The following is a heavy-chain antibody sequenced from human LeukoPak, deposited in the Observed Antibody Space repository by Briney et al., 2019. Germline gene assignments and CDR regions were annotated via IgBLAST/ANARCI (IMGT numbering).Heavy chain of an antibody. CDR1: GLTFSNYA. D-gene: IGHD1-26*01. CDR3: AKPVGNYYEPYFEY. V-gene: IGHV3-23*01. J-gene: IGHJ1*01. CDR2: IGAGGYSP. Sequence: PGGSLRLSCAASGLTFSNYAMSWVRQAPGKGLEWVSPIGAGGYSPYYADSVKGRFTISRDNSKNTLYLQMNNLRVEDTAVYYCAKPVGNYYEPYFEYWGQGTLVSVSS.